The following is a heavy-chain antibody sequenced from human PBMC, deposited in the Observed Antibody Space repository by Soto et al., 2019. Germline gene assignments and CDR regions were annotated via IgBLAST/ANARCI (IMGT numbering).Heavy chain of an antibody. D-gene: IGHD5-18*01. V-gene: IGHV3-23*01. CDR3: AKAASYGTIDY. CDR2: ITDSGGDT. CDR1: GFTFSSYA. Sequence: XXSLRLACAASGFTFSSYAMGWVRQAPGKGLEWVSAITDSGGDTYHADSVKGRFTISRDNSKNTLYLQMNSLRAEDTAVYYCAKAASYGTIDYWGQGTLVTVSS. J-gene: IGHJ4*02.